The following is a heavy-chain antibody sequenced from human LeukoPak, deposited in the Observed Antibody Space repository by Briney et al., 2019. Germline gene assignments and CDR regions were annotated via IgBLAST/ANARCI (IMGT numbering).Heavy chain of an antibody. CDR3: AKDPPPLAARPLGFDY. Sequence: GGSLRLSCAASGLTFSSYGMHWVRQAPGKGLEWVAFIRYDGSNKYYADSVKGRFTISRDNSKNTLYLQMNSLRAEDTAVYYCAKDPPPLAARPLGFDYWGQGTLVTVSS. CDR1: GLTFSSYG. D-gene: IGHD6-6*01. CDR2: IRYDGSNK. V-gene: IGHV3-30*02. J-gene: IGHJ4*02.